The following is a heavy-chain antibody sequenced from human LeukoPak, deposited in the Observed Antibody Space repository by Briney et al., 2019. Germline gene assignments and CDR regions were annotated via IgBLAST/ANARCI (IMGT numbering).Heavy chain of an antibody. D-gene: IGHD1-26*01. J-gene: IGHJ4*02. V-gene: IGHV1-69*05. CDR2: IIPIFGTA. Sequence: GSSVKVSCKASGGTFSSYAISWVRQAPGQGLEWMGGIIPIFGTANYAQKFQGRVTITTDESTSTAYMELSSLRSEDTAVYYCASAIVGATDFDYWGQGTLVTVSS. CDR1: GGTFSSYA. CDR3: ASAIVGATDFDY.